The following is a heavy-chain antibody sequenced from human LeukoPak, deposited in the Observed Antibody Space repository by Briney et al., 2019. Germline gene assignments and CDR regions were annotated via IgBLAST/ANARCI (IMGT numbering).Heavy chain of an antibody. Sequence: ASVKVSCKASGYTFTSYDINWVRQATGQGLEWMGLMNPNSGNTGYAQKFQGRVTMTRNTSISTAYMELSSLRSEDTAVYYCARETGYCSGGSCYSSYWFDLWGQGTLVSVSS. D-gene: IGHD2-15*01. CDR1: GYTFTSYD. CDR3: ARETGYCSGGSCYSSYWFDL. CDR2: MNPNSGNT. J-gene: IGHJ5*02. V-gene: IGHV1-8*01.